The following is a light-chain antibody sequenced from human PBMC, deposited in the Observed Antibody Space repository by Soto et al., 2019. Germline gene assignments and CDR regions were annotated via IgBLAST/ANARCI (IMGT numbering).Light chain of an antibody. CDR1: QGVIDY. V-gene: IGKV1-27*01. J-gene: IGKJ1*01. Sequence: DIQMTPSPSSLSASVGDRVTITCRASQGVIDYVAWFQQKPGKAHKLLIYAASTPQSGVPSRFSGSGSGTDFTLTSSSLQPEDVATYYCQKYNTAPQTFGQGTKVEIK. CDR2: AAS. CDR3: QKYNTAPQT.